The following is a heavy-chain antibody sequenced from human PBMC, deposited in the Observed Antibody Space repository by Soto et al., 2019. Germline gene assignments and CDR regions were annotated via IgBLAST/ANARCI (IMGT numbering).Heavy chain of an antibody. J-gene: IGHJ6*02. Sequence: ASVKVYCKASGYTFTSYYMHWVRQAPGQGLEWMGIINPSGGSTSYAQKFQGRVTMTRDTSTSTVYMELSSLRSEDTAVYYCARDLKQLVQDYYYYGMDVWGQGTTVTVSS. CDR3: ARDLKQLVQDYYYYGMDV. CDR2: INPSGGST. D-gene: IGHD6-6*01. CDR1: GYTFTSYY. V-gene: IGHV1-46*01.